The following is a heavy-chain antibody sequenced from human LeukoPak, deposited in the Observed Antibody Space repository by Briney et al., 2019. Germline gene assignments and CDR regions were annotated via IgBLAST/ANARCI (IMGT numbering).Heavy chain of an antibody. CDR2: ISYDGSNK. D-gene: IGHD1-14*01. V-gene: IGHV3-30*18. J-gene: IGHJ4*02. CDR3: AKARGNLRANYFDY. Sequence: GGSLRLSCAASGFTFSTYGMHWVRQAPGKGLEWVAVISYDGSNKYYADSVKGRFTISRDNSKNTLYLQTNSLRAEDTAVYYCAKARGNLRANYFDYWGQGTLVTVSS. CDR1: GFTFSTYG.